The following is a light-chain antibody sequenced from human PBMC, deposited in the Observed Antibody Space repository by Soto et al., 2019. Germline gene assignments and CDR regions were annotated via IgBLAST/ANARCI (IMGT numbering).Light chain of an antibody. Sequence: QLVLTQPPSASGSPGQSVTLSCTATSSDVGGYNYVSWYQQHPGKAPKLMIYEVSKRPSGVPDRFSGSKSGNTASLTVSGLQAEDEADYYCSSYAGSNNLVFGGGTKLTVL. CDR1: SSDVGGYNY. CDR3: SSYAGSNNLV. CDR2: EVS. J-gene: IGLJ2*01. V-gene: IGLV2-8*01.